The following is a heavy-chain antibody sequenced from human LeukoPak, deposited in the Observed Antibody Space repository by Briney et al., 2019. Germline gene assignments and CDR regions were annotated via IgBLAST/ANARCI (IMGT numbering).Heavy chain of an antibody. CDR1: GFTFSDYS. Sequence: GGSLRLSCPASGFTFSDYSMNWVRQAPGKGLEWVAVISYDGSNKYYADSVKGRLTISRDNSKNTLYLQMNSLRAEDTAVYYCASEGGSGWNHDAFDIWGQGTMVTVSS. CDR2: ISYDGSNK. J-gene: IGHJ3*02. V-gene: IGHV3-30*05. CDR3: ASEGGSGWNHDAFDI. D-gene: IGHD6-19*01.